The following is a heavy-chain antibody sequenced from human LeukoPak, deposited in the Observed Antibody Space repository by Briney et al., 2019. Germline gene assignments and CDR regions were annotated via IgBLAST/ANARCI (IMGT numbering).Heavy chain of an antibody. J-gene: IGHJ6*03. CDR2: IYYSGST. V-gene: IGHV4-59*01. D-gene: IGHD6-13*01. Sequence: SETLSLTCTGSGGSISSYYWSWIRPPPGKGLEWIGYIYYSGSTNYNPSLKSRVTISVDTSKNQFSLKLSSVTAADTAVYYCARVVAAAGTFGNYYYMDVWGKGTTVTVSS. CDR3: ARVVAAAGTFGNYYYMDV. CDR1: GGSISSYY.